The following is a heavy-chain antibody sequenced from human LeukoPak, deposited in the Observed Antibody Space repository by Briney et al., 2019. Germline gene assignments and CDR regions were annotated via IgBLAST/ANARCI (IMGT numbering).Heavy chain of an antibody. CDR3: ARDRGYSYGHPFDY. V-gene: IGHV3-30*03. Sequence: GGSLRLSCAASGFTFSSYGMHWVRQAPGKGLEWVAVISYDGSNKYYADSVKGRFTISRDNSKNTLYLQMNSLRAEDTAVYYCARDRGYSYGHPFDYWGQGTLVTVSS. CDR1: GFTFSSYG. D-gene: IGHD5-18*01. CDR2: ISYDGSNK. J-gene: IGHJ4*02.